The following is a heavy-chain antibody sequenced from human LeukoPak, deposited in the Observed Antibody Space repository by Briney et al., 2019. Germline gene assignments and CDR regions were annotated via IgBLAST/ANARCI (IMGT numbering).Heavy chain of an antibody. D-gene: IGHD3-10*01. J-gene: IGHJ4*02. CDR1: GFTFSSYW. Sequence: QPGGSLRLSCAASGFTFSSYWMQWVRQAPGKGLVWVSRLSPDGSSTTSADSVKGRFTISRDNSKNTLYLQINSLRAEDTAVYYCAKDPTPFKPRFGDLFGHDLYYFDYWGQGTLVTVSS. CDR3: AKDPTPFKPRFGDLFGHDLYYFDY. V-gene: IGHV3-74*01. CDR2: LSPDGSST.